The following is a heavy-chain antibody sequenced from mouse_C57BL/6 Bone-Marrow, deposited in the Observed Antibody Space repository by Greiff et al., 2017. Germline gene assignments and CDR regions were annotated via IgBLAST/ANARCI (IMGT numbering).Heavy chain of an antibody. CDR2: IWSGGSP. J-gene: IGHJ4*01. CDR3: ARKRDWDECYAMDY. D-gene: IGHD4-1*01. Sequence: QVQLKESGPGLVQPSQSLSIPCTVSGFSLTSYGVHWVRQSPGKGLEWLGVIWSGGSPDYNAAFLSRLSISKDNSKSQVFFKMNSLQADDTAIYYCARKRDWDECYAMDYWGQGTSVTVSS. CDR1: GFSLTSYG. V-gene: IGHV2-2*01.